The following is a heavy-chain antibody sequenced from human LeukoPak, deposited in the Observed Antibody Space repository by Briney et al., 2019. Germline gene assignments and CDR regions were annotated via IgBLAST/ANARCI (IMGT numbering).Heavy chain of an antibody. J-gene: IGHJ4*02. D-gene: IGHD3-22*01. CDR2: IYHSGST. CDR3: ARDLYYDSSGYCDY. Sequence: SGTLSLTCAVSGGSISSSNWWSWVRQPPGKGLEWIGEIYHSGSTNYNPSLKSRVTISVDKSKNQFSLKLSSVTAADTAVYYCARDLYYDSSGYCDYWGQGTLVTVSS. V-gene: IGHV4-4*02. CDR1: GGSISSSNW.